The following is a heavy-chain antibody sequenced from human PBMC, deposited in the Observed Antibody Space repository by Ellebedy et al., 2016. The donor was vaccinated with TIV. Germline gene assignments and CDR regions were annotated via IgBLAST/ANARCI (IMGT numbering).Heavy chain of an antibody. V-gene: IGHV3-21*01. CDR3: ARDIAVASFDY. CDR1: GFTFSSYS. J-gene: IGHJ4*02. CDR2: ISSSSSYI. Sequence: GESLKISXAASGFTFSSYSMNWVRQAPGKGLEWVSSISSSSSYIYYADSVKGRFTISRDNAKNSLYLQMNSLRAEDTAVYYCARDIAVASFDYWGQGTLVTVSS. D-gene: IGHD6-19*01.